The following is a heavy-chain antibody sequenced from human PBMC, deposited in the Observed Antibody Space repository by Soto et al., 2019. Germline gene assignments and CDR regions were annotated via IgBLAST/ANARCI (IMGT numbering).Heavy chain of an antibody. CDR2: IKNKSNSYPT. CDR1: VFTFSSYA. J-gene: IGHJ4*02. V-gene: IGHV3-73*01. Sequence: PGGTLRLSCPASVFTFSSYALHWVRQAPGKGLEWVGLIKNKSNSYPTTYSASVYSSFTISREDSENTAFLQMNSLETEDTALYYFSIHAPEYMIQNWGPGTLVTVSS. CDR3: SIHAPEYMIQN. D-gene: IGHD3-22*01.